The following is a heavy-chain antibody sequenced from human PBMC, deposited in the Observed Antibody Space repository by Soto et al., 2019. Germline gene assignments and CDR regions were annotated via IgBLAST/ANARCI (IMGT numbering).Heavy chain of an antibody. CDR1: GFTFSSYA. CDR3: RLGRVTTFNGMDV. Sequence: HPGGSLRLSCAASGFTFSSYAMSWVRQAPGKGLEWVSAISGSGGSTYYADSVKGRFAISRDNSKNTLYLQMNSLRAEDTAVYYCRLGRVTTFNGMDVWGQGTTVTVSS. J-gene: IGHJ6*02. D-gene: IGHD4-17*01. CDR2: ISGSGGST. V-gene: IGHV3-23*01.